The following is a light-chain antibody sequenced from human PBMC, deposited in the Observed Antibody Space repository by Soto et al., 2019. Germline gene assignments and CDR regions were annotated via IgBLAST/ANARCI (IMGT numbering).Light chain of an antibody. CDR2: KAS. CDR1: QSISSF. J-gene: IGKJ1*01. V-gene: IGKV1-5*03. CDR3: QQYNSYWWT. Sequence: DIQMTQCPCSVYGSXGDGVTITXXASQSISSFLTWYQQKAGKAPKLLIYKASSLESGVPSRFSGSGSGTEFTLTISSLQPDDFATYYCQQYNSYWWTFGQGTKVDIK.